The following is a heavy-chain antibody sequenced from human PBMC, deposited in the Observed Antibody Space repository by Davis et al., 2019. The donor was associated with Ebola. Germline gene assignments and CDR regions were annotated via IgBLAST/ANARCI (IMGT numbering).Heavy chain of an antibody. V-gene: IGHV1-18*01. D-gene: IGHD3-10*01. J-gene: IGHJ5*02. CDR2: ISAYNGNT. CDR3: ARAVTMVLPSGWFDP. Sequence: AASVTVSCKASGYTFTRYGISWVRQAPGQGLERMGWISAYNGNTNYAQNLQGRVTMTTDTSTSTAYMEVRSLGYDDTAVYYCARAVTMVLPSGWFDPWGQGTLVTVSS. CDR1: GYTFTRYG.